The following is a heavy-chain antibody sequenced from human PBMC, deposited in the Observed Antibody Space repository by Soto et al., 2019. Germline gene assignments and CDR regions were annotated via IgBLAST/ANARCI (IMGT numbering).Heavy chain of an antibody. D-gene: IGHD3-22*01. J-gene: IGHJ4*02. CDR1: GYTFTGYY. V-gene: IGHV1-2*02. Sequence: ASVKVSCKASGYTFTGYYMHWLRQAPGQGLEWMGWINPNSGGTNYAQKFQGRVTMTRDTSISTAYMELSRLRSDDTAVYYCARDKRDYYDSSGYYYDYWGQGTLVTVSS. CDR2: INPNSGGT. CDR3: ARDKRDYYDSSGYYYDY.